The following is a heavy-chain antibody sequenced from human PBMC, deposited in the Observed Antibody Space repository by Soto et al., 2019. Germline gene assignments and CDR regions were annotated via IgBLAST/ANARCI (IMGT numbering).Heavy chain of an antibody. CDR1: GASISYGGFS. D-gene: IGHD5-12*01. J-gene: IGHJ4*02. V-gene: IGHV4-30-2*06. Sequence: SETLSLTCTISGASISYGGFSWSWIRQSPGKGLEWIGYISHLESTYFHPSFKSRLTMSIDRTRNQFSLKLSSVTAADMAVYYCARGGGYDSFDYWGQGVLVTVSS. CDR2: ISHLEST. CDR3: ARGGGYDSFDY.